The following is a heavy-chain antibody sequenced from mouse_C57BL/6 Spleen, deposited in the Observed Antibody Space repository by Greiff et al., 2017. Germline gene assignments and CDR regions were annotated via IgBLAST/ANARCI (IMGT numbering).Heavy chain of an antibody. J-gene: IGHJ2*01. Sequence: EVKLVESGGGLVKPGGSLKLSCAASGFTFSDYGMHWVRQAPEKGLEGVAYISSGSSTIYYADTVKGRFTISRDNAKNTLFLQMTSLRSEDTAMYYCARGRSTMVTTGYYFDYWGQGTTLTVSS. V-gene: IGHV5-17*01. CDR1: GFTFSDYG. CDR2: ISSGSSTI. CDR3: ARGRSTMVTTGYYFDY. D-gene: IGHD2-1*01.